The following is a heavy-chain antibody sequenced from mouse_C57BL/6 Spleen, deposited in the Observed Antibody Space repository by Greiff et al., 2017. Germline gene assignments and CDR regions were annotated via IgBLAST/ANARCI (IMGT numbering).Heavy chain of an antibody. CDR1: GFTFSSYA. J-gene: IGHJ4*01. D-gene: IGHD2-3*01. V-gene: IGHV5-4*01. CDR3: ARDLDDGYYIGYAMDY. Sequence: EVKLVESGGGLVKPGGSLKLSCAASGFTFSSYAMSWVRQTPEKRLEWVATISDGGSYTYYPDNVKGRFTISRDNAKNNLYLQMSHLKSEDTAMYYCARDLDDGYYIGYAMDYWGQGTSVTVSS. CDR2: ISDGGSYT.